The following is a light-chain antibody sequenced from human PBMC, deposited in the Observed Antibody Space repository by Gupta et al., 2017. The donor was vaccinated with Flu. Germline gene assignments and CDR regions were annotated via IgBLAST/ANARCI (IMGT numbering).Light chain of an antibody. J-gene: IGKJ3*01. V-gene: IGKV1-16*02. Sequence: FQMTTPPSSLSASVGDRVTITCRASQGMSNYSAWFQQKPGKGPKSLIYAASSLQSGVPSKFSGSGSGTDFTLTISSLHPEDYATDYCQQDNSYRNTFGPGTKLDIK. CDR3: QQDNSYRNT. CDR1: QGMSNY. CDR2: AAS.